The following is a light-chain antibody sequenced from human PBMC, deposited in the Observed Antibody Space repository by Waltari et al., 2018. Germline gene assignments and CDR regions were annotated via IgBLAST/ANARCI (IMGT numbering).Light chain of an antibody. V-gene: IGKV3-20*01. J-gene: IGKJ1*01. Sequence: EIVLTQSPGTLSLSPGATAILYCRASQNVSQNHVAWFQVKPGQPPRLLIYAAANRAPGVPVKFSGRGSGTDFSLTILIVEPEDFAVYSCHQYGSSIRSFGQGTKVEVK. CDR1: QNVSQNH. CDR2: AAA. CDR3: HQYGSSIRS.